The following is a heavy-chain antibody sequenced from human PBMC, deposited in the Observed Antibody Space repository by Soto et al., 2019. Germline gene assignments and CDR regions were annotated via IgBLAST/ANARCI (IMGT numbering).Heavy chain of an antibody. Sequence: EMRLVESGGGLVKPGGSLRLSCAASGFTFTTYILNWVRLTPGKGLEWVSSISSSSTYIYYAGSLRGRFIISRDNAENSVYLDMNDLSAEDTGIYFCARLHNSGQYYYRFDLWGQGTPVSVSS. D-gene: IGHD1-26*01. V-gene: IGHV3-21*02. CDR3: ARLHNSGQYYYRFDL. CDR1: GFTFTTYI. J-gene: IGHJ4*02. CDR2: ISSSSTYI.